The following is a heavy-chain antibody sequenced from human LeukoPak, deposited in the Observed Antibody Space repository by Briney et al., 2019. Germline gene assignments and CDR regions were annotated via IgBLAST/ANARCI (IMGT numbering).Heavy chain of an antibody. J-gene: IGHJ4*02. V-gene: IGHV3-30*18. CDR2: ISYDGSNK. Sequence: GGSLRLSCAASGFTFSSYGMHWVRQAPGKGLEWVAVISYDGSNKYYADSVKGRFTISRDNSKNTLYLQMNSLRAEDTAVYYCAKDNEASSYYDFWSGYYPYYFDYWGQGTLVTVSS. D-gene: IGHD3-3*01. CDR3: AKDNEASSYYDFWSGYYPYYFDY. CDR1: GFTFSSYG.